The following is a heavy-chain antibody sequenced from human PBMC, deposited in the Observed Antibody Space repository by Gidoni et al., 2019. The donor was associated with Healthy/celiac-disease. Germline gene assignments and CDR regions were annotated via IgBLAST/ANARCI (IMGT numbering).Heavy chain of an antibody. J-gene: IGHJ6*03. D-gene: IGHD2-15*01. CDR2: IRSKADGGTT. CDR1: GFTFGEYA. V-gene: IGHV3-49*03. CDR3: TRDGIVDHYYYYYYMDV. Sequence: EVQLVESGGGLVQPGRSLRLSCTASGFTFGEYAMSWFRQAPGKGLEWVGFIRSKADGGTTEYAASVKGRFTISRDDSKSIAYLQMNSLKTEDTAVYYCTRDGIVDHYYYYYYMDVWGKGTTVTVSS.